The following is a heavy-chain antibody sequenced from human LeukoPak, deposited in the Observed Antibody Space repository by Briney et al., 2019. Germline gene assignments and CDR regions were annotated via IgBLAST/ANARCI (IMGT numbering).Heavy chain of an antibody. CDR1: QFTFRSFD. V-gene: IGHV3-48*01. CDR2: ISTGSSTK. Sequence: WGTLRLSCAASQFTFRSFDMNWVRQAPGKGLEWVAHISTGSSTKYYADSVKGRFTISRDDAKNSVYLQMNSLRADDTAVYYCARAFDYWGQGTLVTVA. CDR3: ARAFDY. J-gene: IGHJ4*02.